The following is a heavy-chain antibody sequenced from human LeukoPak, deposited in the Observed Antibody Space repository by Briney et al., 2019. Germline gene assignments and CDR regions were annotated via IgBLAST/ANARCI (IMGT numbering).Heavy chain of an antibody. CDR1: GFTFSDYY. J-gene: IGHJ4*02. Sequence: GGSLRLSCAASGFTFSDYYMSWTRQAPGKGLEWVSYISSSSSYTNYADSVKGRFTISRDNAKNSLYLQMNSLRAEDTAVYYCARGHVDTAMATYFDYWGQGTLVTVSS. D-gene: IGHD5-18*01. CDR3: ARGHVDTAMATYFDY. CDR2: ISSSSSYT. V-gene: IGHV3-11*06.